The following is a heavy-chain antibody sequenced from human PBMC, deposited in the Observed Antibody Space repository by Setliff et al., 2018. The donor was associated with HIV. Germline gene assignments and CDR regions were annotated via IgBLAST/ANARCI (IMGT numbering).Heavy chain of an antibody. CDR1: GFSIGTSGVG. CDR3: AHLLSDCSGGICHPEYFHH. V-gene: IGHV2-5*02. Sequence: SGPTLVNPTQTLTLTCTFSGFSIGTSGVGVGWIRQPPGGALEWLAFAYWDDDKRYSPSLKSRITVTKDPSKNQVVFTMTNMDPVDTGTYYCAHLLSDCSGGICHPEYFHHWGQGTLVTVSS. CDR2: AYWDDDK. D-gene: IGHD2-15*01. J-gene: IGHJ1*01.